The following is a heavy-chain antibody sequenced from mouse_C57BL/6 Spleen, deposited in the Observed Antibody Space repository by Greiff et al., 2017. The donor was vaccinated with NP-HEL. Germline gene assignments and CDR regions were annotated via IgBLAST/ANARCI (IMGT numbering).Heavy chain of an antibody. V-gene: IGHV5-17*01. CDR3: ARTGSISYWYFDV. CDR2: ISSGSSTI. D-gene: IGHD1-1*01. Sequence: EVMLVESGGGLVKPGGSLKLSCAASGFTFSDYGMHWVRQAPEKGLEWVAYISSGSSTIYYADTVKGRFTISRDNAKNTLFLQMTSLRSEDTAMYYCARTGSISYWYFDVWGTGTTVTVSS. J-gene: IGHJ1*03. CDR1: GFTFSDYG.